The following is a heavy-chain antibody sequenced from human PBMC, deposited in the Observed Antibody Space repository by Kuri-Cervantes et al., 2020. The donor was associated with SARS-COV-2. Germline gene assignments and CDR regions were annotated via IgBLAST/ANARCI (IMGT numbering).Heavy chain of an antibody. V-gene: IGHV1-18*04. CDR2: INGYNDNT. CDR3: ASGIVVGVAAMSYFDY. J-gene: IGHJ4*02. Sequence: ASVKVSCKASGYTFTNYVIRWVRQAPGQGLEWMGWINGYNDNTKYAQKLQGRVTMTTDTSTSTAYMELRSLRSDDTAVYYCASGIVVGVAAMSYFDYWGQGTLVTVSS. D-gene: IGHD2-15*01. CDR1: GYTFTNYV.